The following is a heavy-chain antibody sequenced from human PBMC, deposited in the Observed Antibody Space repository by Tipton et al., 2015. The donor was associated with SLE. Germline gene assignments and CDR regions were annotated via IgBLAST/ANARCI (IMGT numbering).Heavy chain of an antibody. D-gene: IGHD2-21*01. CDR3: ARYIVVVRYFDY. CDR1: GFSIHSGYY. Sequence: TLSLTCTVSGFSIHSGYYWSWIRQPPGKGLEWIGEINHSGSTNYNPSLKSRVTISVDTSKNQFSLKLSSVTAADTAVYYCARYIVVVRYFDYWGQGTLVTVSS. CDR2: INHSGST. J-gene: IGHJ4*02. V-gene: IGHV4-34*01.